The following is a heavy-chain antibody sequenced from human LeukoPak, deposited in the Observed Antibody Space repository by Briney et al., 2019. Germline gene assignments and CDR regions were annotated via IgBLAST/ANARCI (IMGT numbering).Heavy chain of an antibody. CDR1: GFSFSIYG. Sequence: GGSLRLSCAASGFSFSIYGMSWVRQAPGKGLHWLSAISANGINTYYADSVKGRFTISRDNSKNTPYLHMHSLRADDTALYYCAKDLHGAFDYWGQGILVTVSS. CDR2: ISANGINT. CDR3: AKDLHGAFDY. V-gene: IGHV3-23*01. D-gene: IGHD3-10*01. J-gene: IGHJ4*02.